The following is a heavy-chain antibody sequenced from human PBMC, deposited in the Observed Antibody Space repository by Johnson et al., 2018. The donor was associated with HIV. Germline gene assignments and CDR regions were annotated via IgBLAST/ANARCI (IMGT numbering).Heavy chain of an antibody. CDR1: GFTFSSYA. CDR3: AGGGAAAGTWDAFDM. D-gene: IGHD6-13*01. V-gene: IGHV3-48*04. CDR2: ISSSGSTK. J-gene: IGHJ3*02. Sequence: VQLVESGGGLVQPGGSLILSCAASGFTFSSYAMTWVRQAPGKGLEWVSYISSSGSTKYYADSVRGRFTISRDNAKNSLYLQMNSLRAEDTAVYYCAGGGAAAGTWDAFDMWGRGTLVTVSS.